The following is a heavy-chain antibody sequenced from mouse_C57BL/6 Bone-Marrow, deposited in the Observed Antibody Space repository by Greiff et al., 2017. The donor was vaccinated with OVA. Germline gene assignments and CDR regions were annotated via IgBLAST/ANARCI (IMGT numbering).Heavy chain of an antibody. V-gene: IGHV14-2*01. J-gene: IGHJ1*03. CDR1: GFTITDYY. D-gene: IGHD1-1*01. CDR2: IDPEDGET. CDR3: ADYYGSPPA. Sequence: VQLQQSGAELVKPGASVKLSCTASGFTITDYYMHWVKQRTEQGLEWIGRIDPEDGETKYAPKFQGKATMTADTSSNTAYLQLSSLTSEDTVVYYCADYYGSPPAWGTGTTVTVSS.